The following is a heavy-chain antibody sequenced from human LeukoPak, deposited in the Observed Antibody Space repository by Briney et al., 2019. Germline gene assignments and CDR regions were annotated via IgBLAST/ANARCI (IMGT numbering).Heavy chain of an antibody. CDR3: ARQSVLVTAPDY. CDR2: IYPGDSDT. V-gene: IGHV5-51*01. Sequence: GESLKISCKGSGYAFPNYRVAWVRQMPGKGLEWMGIIYPGDSDTRYSPSFQGQVTISADKSISTAYLQWSSLKASDSALYYCARQSVLVTAPDYWGQGTLVTVSS. J-gene: IGHJ4*02. CDR1: GYAFPNYR. D-gene: IGHD2-21*02.